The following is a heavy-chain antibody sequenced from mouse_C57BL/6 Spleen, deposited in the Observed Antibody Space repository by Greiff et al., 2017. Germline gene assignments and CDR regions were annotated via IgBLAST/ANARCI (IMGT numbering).Heavy chain of an antibody. V-gene: IGHV1-36*01. CDR1: GFTFTDYY. J-gene: IGHJ3*01. D-gene: IGHD2-1*01. CDR3: ASHDGNGFAY. CDR2: VYPYNGGT. Sequence: EVQLQQSGPVLVKPGPSVTISCKASGFTFTDYYMHWVKQSHGKSLEWLGLVYPYNGGTSYNQQFKGKATLTVDTSSSTAYMELNSLTSEATAVYYCASHDGNGFAYWGQGTLVTVSA.